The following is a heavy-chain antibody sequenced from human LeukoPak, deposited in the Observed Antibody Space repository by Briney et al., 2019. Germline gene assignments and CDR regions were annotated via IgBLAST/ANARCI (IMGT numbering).Heavy chain of an antibody. CDR2: IIPIFGTA. J-gene: IGHJ5*02. CDR3: ARESLAPYDSGGYYYGDNWFDP. Sequence: GSSVKVSCKASGGTFSSYAISWVRQAPGQGLEWMGRIIPIFGTANYAQKFQGRVTITTDESTSTAYMELSSLRSEDTAVYYCARESLAPYDSGGYYYGDNWFDPWGQGTLVTVSS. V-gene: IGHV1-69*05. CDR1: GGTFSSYA. D-gene: IGHD3-22*01.